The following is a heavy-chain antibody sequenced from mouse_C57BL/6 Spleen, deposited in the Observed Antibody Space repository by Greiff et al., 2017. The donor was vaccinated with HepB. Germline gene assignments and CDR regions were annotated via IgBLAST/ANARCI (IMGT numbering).Heavy chain of an antibody. CDR3: ASPYDYDGGDYAMDY. D-gene: IGHD2-4*01. Sequence: QVQLKQSGPGLVQPSQSLSITCTVSGFSLTSYGVHWVRQSPGKGLEWLGVIWSGGSTDYNAAFISRLSISKDNSKSQVFFKMNSLQADDTAIYYCASPYDYDGGDYAMDYWGQGTSVTVSS. V-gene: IGHV2-2*01. CDR2: IWSGGST. CDR1: GFSLTSYG. J-gene: IGHJ4*01.